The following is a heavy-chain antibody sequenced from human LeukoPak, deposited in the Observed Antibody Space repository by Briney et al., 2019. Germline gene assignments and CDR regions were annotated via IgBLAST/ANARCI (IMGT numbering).Heavy chain of an antibody. CDR2: IYYSGST. CDR3: ARRGDGSGHTRHWFDP. J-gene: IGHJ5*02. V-gene: IGHV4-59*12. Sequence: PSGTLSLTCTVSGGSISSYYWSWIRQPPGKGLEWIGYIYYSGSTNYNPSLKSRVTISVDTSKNQFSLKLSSVTAADTAVYHCARRGDGSGHTRHWFDPWGQGTLVTVSS. CDR1: GGSISSYY. D-gene: IGHD3-10*01.